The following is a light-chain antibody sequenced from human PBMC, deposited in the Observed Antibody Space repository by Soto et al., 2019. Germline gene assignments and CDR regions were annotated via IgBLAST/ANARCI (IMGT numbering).Light chain of an antibody. CDR2: NNN. J-gene: IGLJ2*01. V-gene: IGLV1-44*01. CDR3: AAWDDSLNGVI. CDR1: SSNIGSNT. Sequence: QSVLTQPPSASGTPGQRVTISCSGSSSNIGSNTVNWYQQLPGTAPKLLIYNNNQRPSGVPDRFSGSKSGTSASLAISGLQSEDEADYYCAAWDDSLNGVIFGGGTKLTVL.